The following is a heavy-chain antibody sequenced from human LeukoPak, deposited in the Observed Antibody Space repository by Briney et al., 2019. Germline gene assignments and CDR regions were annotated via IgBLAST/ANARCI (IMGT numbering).Heavy chain of an antibody. V-gene: IGHV3-48*03. CDR2: ISSSGSTI. D-gene: IGHD1-26*01. Sequence: PGGSLRLSCAASGFTFSSYEMNWVRQAPGKGLEWVSYISSSGSTIYYADSVKGRFTISRENAKNSLYLQMNSLRAEDTAVYYCARDYDVSGSYGGWGKETRVTVSS. CDR1: GFTFSSYE. J-gene: IGHJ4*02. CDR3: ARDYDVSGSYGG.